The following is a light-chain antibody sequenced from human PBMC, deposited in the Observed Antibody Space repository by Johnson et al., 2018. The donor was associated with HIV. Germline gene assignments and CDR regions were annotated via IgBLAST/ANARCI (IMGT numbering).Light chain of an antibody. CDR3: GTWDTSLSAGV. CDR2: DNN. V-gene: IGLV1-51*01. Sequence: TQPPSVSAAPGQKVTISCSGSSSNIGNNYVSWYQQLPGTAPKLLIYDNNKRPSGIPDRFSGSKSGTSATLGITGLQTGDEADYYCGTWDTSLSAGVFGPGTKV. CDR1: SSNIGNNY. J-gene: IGLJ1*01.